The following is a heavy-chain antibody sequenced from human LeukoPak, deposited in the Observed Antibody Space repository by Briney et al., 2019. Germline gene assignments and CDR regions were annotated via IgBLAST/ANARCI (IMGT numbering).Heavy chain of an antibody. CDR1: GGSISSYY. CDR3: ARVRGYYYDSSGYNAFDI. CDR2: IYYSGST. D-gene: IGHD3-22*01. J-gene: IGHJ3*02. V-gene: IGHV4-59*01. Sequence: SETLSLTCTVSGGSISSYYSSWIRQPPGKGLEWIGYIYYSGSTNYNPSLKSRVTISVDTSKNQFSLKLSSVTAADTAVYYCARVRGYYYDSSGYNAFDIWGQGTMVTVSS.